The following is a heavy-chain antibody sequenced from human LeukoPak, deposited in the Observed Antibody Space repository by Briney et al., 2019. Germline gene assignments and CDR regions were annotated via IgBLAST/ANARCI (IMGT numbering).Heavy chain of an antibody. J-gene: IGHJ4*02. CDR2: ISYDGSNE. Sequence: GGSLRLSCAASGFTFSSYAMHWVRQAPGKGLEWVAVISYDGSNEYYADSVKGRFTISRDNSKNTLYLQMNSPRAEDTAVYYCAKEGPYSGTYWHFDYWGQGTLVTVSS. CDR3: AKEGPYSGTYWHFDY. CDR1: GFTFSSYA. V-gene: IGHV3-30-3*01. D-gene: IGHD1-26*01.